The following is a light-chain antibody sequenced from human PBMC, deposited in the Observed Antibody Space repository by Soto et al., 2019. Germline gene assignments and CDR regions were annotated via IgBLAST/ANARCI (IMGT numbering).Light chain of an antibody. J-gene: IGLJ2*01. V-gene: IGLV2-14*01. CDR1: SSDVGGYNY. Sequence: QSVLTQPASVSGSPGQSITISCTGTSSDVGGYNYVSWYQQHPGKAPKLMIYEVSNRPSGVSNRFSGSTSGNTASLTISWLQAEDEADYYYSSYTSRSTVVFGGGTKVTVL. CDR2: EVS. CDR3: SSYTSRSTVV.